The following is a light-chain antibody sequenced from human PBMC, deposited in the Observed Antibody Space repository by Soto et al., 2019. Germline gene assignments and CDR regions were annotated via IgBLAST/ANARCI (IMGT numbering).Light chain of an antibody. CDR3: QQYGSSPRT. Sequence: IVLTQSPGTLSLSPGERATLSCRAGQSVSSNYLAWYQQKPGQAPRLLIYGASSRATGIPDRFSGSGSGTDFTLTISRLEPEDFAVYYCQQYGSSPRTFGQGTKVEIK. CDR1: QSVSSNY. J-gene: IGKJ1*01. V-gene: IGKV3-20*01. CDR2: GAS.